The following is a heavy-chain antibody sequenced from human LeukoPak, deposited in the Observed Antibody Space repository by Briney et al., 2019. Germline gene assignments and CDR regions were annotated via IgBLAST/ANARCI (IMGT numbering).Heavy chain of an antibody. D-gene: IGHD3-10*01. CDR2: ISGSGGST. CDR3: AKSDIDYGSGSYYEVEYFQH. Sequence: PGGSLRLSCAASGFTFSSYAMSWVRQAPGKGLEWVSAISGSGGSTYYADSVKGRFTISRDNSKNTLYLQMNSLRAEDTAVYYCAKSDIDYGSGSYYEVEYFQHWGQGTLVTVSS. V-gene: IGHV3-23*01. CDR1: GFTFSSYA. J-gene: IGHJ1*01.